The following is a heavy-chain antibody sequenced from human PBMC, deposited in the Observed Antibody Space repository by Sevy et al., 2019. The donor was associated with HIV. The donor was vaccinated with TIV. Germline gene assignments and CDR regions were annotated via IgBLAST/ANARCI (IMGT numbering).Heavy chain of an antibody. J-gene: IGHJ6*02. CDR3: ARDGRADIVVVVAAIYNGMDV. Sequence: GGSLRLSCAASGFTFSSYSMNWVRQAPGKGLEWVSSISSSSSYIYYADSVKGRFTISRDNAKNSLYLQMNSLRAEDTAVYYCARDGRADIVVVVAAIYNGMDVWGQGTTVTVSS. CDR2: ISSSSSYI. D-gene: IGHD2-15*01. CDR1: GFTFSSYS. V-gene: IGHV3-21*01.